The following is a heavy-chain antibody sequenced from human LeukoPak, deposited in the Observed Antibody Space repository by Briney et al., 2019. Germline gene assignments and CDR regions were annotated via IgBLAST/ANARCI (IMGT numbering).Heavy chain of an antibody. D-gene: IGHD6-13*01. V-gene: IGHV4-59*01. CDR3: ASSIAAAIIDFDY. CDR2: IYYSGST. Sequence: PPETLSLTCTVSGGSISSYYWSSIRHPPGKGLGWSGYIYYSGSTNYNPSLKSRVTISLDTSKNQFSLKLSSVTAADAAVYYCASSIAAAIIDFDYWGQGTLVTVSS. J-gene: IGHJ4*02. CDR1: GGSISSYY.